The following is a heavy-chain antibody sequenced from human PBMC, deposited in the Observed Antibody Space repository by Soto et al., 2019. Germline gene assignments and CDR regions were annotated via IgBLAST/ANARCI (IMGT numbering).Heavy chain of an antibody. CDR1: GFTFSSYA. J-gene: IGHJ4*02. V-gene: IGHV3-23*01. CDR3: AKQGYSGYDLDY. CDR2: ISGSGGST. D-gene: IGHD5-12*01. Sequence: GGSLRLSCAASGFTFSSYAMSWVRQAPGKGLEWVSAISGSGGSTYYADSVKGRFTISRDNSKSTLYLQMNSLRAEDTAVYYCAKQGYSGYDLDYWGQGTLVTVSS.